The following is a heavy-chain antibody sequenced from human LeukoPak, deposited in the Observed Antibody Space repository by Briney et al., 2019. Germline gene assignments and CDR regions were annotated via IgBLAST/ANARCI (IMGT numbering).Heavy chain of an antibody. CDR2: INPNSGGT. Sequence: ALVKVSCKASGYTFTGYYMHWVRRAPGQGLEWMGWINPNSGGTNYAQKFQGRVTMTRDTSISTAYMELSRLRSDDTAVYYCARDRGPYYYGSGSYYNYWFDPWGQGTLVTVSS. CDR3: ARDRGPYYYGSGSYYNYWFDP. CDR1: GYTFTGYY. J-gene: IGHJ5*02. D-gene: IGHD3-10*01. V-gene: IGHV1-2*02.